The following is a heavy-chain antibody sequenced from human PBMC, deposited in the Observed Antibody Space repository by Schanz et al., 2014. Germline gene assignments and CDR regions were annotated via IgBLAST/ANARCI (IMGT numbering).Heavy chain of an antibody. D-gene: IGHD6-19*01. CDR3: ARDQQWQARYYMHA. J-gene: IGHJ6*03. CDR2: IGGSGDST. Sequence: EVQLLESGGGLVQPGGSLRLSCAASGFTFSNHALSWVRQAPGKGLEWVSGIGGSGDSTHYADSVKGRFIISRDNPKKTLYLQMSSLRAEDTAVYYCARDQQWQARYYMHAWGKGTPVIVSS. V-gene: IGHV3-23*01. CDR1: GFTFSNHA.